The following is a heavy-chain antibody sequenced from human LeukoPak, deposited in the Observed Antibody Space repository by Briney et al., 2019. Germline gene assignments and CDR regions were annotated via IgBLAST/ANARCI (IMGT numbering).Heavy chain of an antibody. J-gene: IGHJ4*02. CDR3: AKDARRYSGWYFFDH. V-gene: IGHV3-23*01. CDR1: GFTFSNLA. D-gene: IGHD6-19*01. Sequence: PGGSLRLSCVASGFTFSNLAMGWVRQAPGKGLEWVPVISDSGGTTYYADSVKGRFTISRDNSRNTLYLQMNSLRVDDTAVYYCAKDARRYSGWYFFDHWGQGTLVTVSS. CDR2: ISDSGGTT.